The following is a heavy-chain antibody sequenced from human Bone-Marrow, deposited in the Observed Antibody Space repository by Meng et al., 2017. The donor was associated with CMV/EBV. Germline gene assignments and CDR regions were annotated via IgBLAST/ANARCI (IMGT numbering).Heavy chain of an antibody. CDR1: GYTFTDYF. CDR3: ARGGTNYYYSDVDV. CDR2: INPNTGVT. J-gene: IGHJ6*02. Sequence: ASVKVSCKASGYTFTDYFIHWVRQAPGQGLEWMGWINPNTGVTNYAQKFQGRVTMTRDTSISAAYMELSRLRSDDTAGYVCARGGTNYYYSDVDVWGQGTTVTASS. V-gene: IGHV1-2*02.